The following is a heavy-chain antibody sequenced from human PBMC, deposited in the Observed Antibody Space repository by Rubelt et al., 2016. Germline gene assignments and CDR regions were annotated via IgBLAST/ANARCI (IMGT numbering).Heavy chain of an antibody. CDR1: GFSLRTSGMC. D-gene: IGHD1-1*01. V-gene: IGHV2-70*15. J-gene: IGHJ4*02. Sequence: QVTLRESGPALVKPTQTLTLTCTFSGFSLRTSGMCVSWIRQPPGKALEWLARIDWDDDKYYSTSLKTRLTLSKDTSKNQVVLTMTNMDPVDTATYYCARISRNGYYFDYWGQGTLVTVSS. CDR2: IDWDDDK. CDR3: ARISRNGYYFDY.